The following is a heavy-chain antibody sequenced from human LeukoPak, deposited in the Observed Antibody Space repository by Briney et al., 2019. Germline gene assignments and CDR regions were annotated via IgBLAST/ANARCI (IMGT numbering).Heavy chain of an antibody. CDR2: VYYSGST. CDR3: ARDGSKLRYRIGFDP. Sequence: SQTLSLTCTVSGGSISSGGYYWSWIRQHPGKGLEWIGYVYYSGSTYYNPSLKSRVTISVDTSKNQFSLKLSSVTAADTAVYYCARDGSKLRYRIGFDPWGQGTLVTVSS. CDR1: GGSISSGGYY. D-gene: IGHD3-9*01. V-gene: IGHV4-31*03. J-gene: IGHJ5*02.